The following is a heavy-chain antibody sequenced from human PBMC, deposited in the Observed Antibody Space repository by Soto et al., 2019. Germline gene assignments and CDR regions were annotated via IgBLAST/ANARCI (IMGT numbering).Heavy chain of an antibody. D-gene: IGHD3-10*01. CDR2: IHHSGSA. CDR1: GLSISSGDW. Sequence: QVQLQESGPGLVRPSGTVSLTCAVSGLSISSGDWWSWVRQPPGKGLEWIGEIHHSGSANYNPSLKSRVTLSVVPSKDLFSLTLISVTAADTAFYYCARVQNMARGVRWFDPWGQGTQVTVSS. CDR3: ARVQNMARGVRWFDP. V-gene: IGHV4-4*02. J-gene: IGHJ5*02.